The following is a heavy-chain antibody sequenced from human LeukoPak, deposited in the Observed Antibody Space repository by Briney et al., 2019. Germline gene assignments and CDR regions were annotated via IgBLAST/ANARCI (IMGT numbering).Heavy chain of an antibody. CDR3: ASAPDYDSSGYSKSFDY. CDR1: GGSFSGYY. Sequence: TSETLSLTCAVYGGSFSGYYWSWIRQPPGKGLEWIGEINHSGSTNYNPSLKSRVTISVDTSKNQFSLKLSSVTAADTAVYYCASAPDYDSSGYSKSFDYWGQGTLVTASS. CDR2: INHSGST. V-gene: IGHV4-34*01. J-gene: IGHJ4*02. D-gene: IGHD3-22*01.